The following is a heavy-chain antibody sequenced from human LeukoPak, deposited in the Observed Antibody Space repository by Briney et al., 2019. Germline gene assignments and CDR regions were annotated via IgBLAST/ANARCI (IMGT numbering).Heavy chain of an antibody. D-gene: IGHD2-15*01. CDR1: GGSISSYY. J-gene: IGHJ6*02. V-gene: IGHV4-59*01. Sequence: SETLSLTCTVSGGSISSYYWSWIRQPPGKGLEWIGYIYYSGSTNYNPSLKSRVTISVDTSKNQFSLKLSSVTAADTAVYYCARAGGSHYYYGMDVWGLGTTVTVSS. CDR3: ARAGGSHYYYGMDV. CDR2: IYYSGST.